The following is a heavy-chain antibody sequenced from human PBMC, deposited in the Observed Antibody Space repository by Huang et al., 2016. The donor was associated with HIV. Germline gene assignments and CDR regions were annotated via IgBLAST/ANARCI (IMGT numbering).Heavy chain of an antibody. V-gene: IGHV3-74*01. CDR3: ARAGGFEI. CDR1: GFKFSNYW. J-gene: IGHJ3*02. D-gene: IGHD2-15*01. Sequence: EEHLVESGGGLVQPGGSLRRSCEASGFKFSNYWMQWVRQAQGNGLMWGSRIKIDGRTTDYADSVKGRFTISRDNAKNTLYLQMSSLTAEDTAIYYCARAGGFEIWGQGTVVTVSS. CDR2: IKIDGRTT.